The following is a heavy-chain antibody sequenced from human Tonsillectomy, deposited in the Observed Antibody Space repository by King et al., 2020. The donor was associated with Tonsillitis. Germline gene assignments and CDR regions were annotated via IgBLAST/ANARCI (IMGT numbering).Heavy chain of an antibody. J-gene: IGHJ3*02. CDR2: ISAYNGNT. CDR1: GYTFTNYG. V-gene: IGHV1-18*01. D-gene: IGHD3-22*01. Sequence: QLVQSGVEVKKPGASVKVSCKASGYTFTNYGISWVRQAPGQGLEWMGWISAYNGNTDYGQKFQGRVTMTTDTSTSTAYMELRSLRSDDTAVYYCARDRGLYSRGDASDIWGQGTLVTVSS. CDR3: ARDRGLYSRGDASDI.